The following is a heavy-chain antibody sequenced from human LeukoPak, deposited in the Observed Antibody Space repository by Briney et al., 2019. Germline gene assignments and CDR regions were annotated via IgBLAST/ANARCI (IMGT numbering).Heavy chain of an antibody. J-gene: IGHJ6*03. Sequence: GGSLRLSCAASGFTFSSYAMSWVRQAPGKGLEWVSAISGSGGSTYYADSVKGRFTISRDNSENTLYLQMNSLRAEDTAVYYCAKSPHGSGSYYNGYYYYMDVWGKGTTVTLSS. V-gene: IGHV3-23*01. D-gene: IGHD3-10*01. CDR3: AKSPHGSGSYYNGYYYYMDV. CDR2: ISGSGGST. CDR1: GFTFSSYA.